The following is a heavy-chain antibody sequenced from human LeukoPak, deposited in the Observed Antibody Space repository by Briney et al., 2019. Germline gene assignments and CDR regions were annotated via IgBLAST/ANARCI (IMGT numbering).Heavy chain of an antibody. V-gene: IGHV3-23*01. CDR1: GFTFSSYA. J-gene: IGHJ5*02. CDR3: ARGQRGYSYGSNWFDP. CDR2: ISGSGGST. Sequence: GGSLRLSCAASGFTFSSYAMHWVRQAPGKGLEWVSAISGSGGSTYYADSVKGRFTISRDNAKNSLYLQMNSLRAEDTAVYYCARGQRGYSYGSNWFDPWGQGTLVTVSS. D-gene: IGHD5-18*01.